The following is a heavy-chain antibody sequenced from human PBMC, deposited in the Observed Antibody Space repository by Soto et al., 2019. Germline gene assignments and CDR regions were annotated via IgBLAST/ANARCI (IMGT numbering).Heavy chain of an antibody. J-gene: IGHJ4*02. Sequence: QVQLQESGPGLVKPSETLSLTCSVSGVSVNSENYYWNWIRQPPGKGLEWIGYINDSGRTNYNPSPNSRVSISVDTSQNQFSLTLHAVTAADTALYFCARASGYSGYDLIWGQGALVTVSP. V-gene: IGHV4-61*01. D-gene: IGHD5-12*01. CDR2: INDSGRT. CDR3: ARASGYSGYDLI. CDR1: GVSVNSENYY.